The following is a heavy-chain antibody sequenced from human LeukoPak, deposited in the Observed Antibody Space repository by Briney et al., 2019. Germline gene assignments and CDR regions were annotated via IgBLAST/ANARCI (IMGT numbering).Heavy chain of an antibody. J-gene: IGHJ4*02. D-gene: IGHD6-13*01. CDR2: IYHSGST. V-gene: IGHV4-38-2*02. Sequence: PSETLSLTCTVSGYSISSGYYWGWIRQPPGKGLEWIGSIYHSGSTYYNPSLKSRVTISVDTSKNQFSLKLSSVTAADTAVYYCARDLTAAGPVDYWGQGTLVTVSS. CDR3: ARDLTAAGPVDY. CDR1: GYSISSGYY.